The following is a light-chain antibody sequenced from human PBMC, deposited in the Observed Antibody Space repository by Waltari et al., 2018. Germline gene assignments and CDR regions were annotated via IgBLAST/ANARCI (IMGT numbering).Light chain of an antibody. V-gene: IGKV1-39*01. CDR3: QHGYGTPLS. Sequence: DIQMTQSPSSLSASVGDRFTVTCRASDNVNNYLNWYQQKPGKAPKLLIYKTSTLQSGVPSRFSGSGSGTDYTFTISSLQSEDVATYYCQHGYGTPLSFGQGTKVEIK. CDR2: KTS. J-gene: IGKJ2*03. CDR1: DNVNNY.